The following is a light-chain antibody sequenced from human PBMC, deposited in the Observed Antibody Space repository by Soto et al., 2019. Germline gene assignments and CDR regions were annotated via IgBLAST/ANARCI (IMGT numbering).Light chain of an antibody. Sequence: EIVMTQSPATLSVSPGERATLSCRASQSVSSDLAWFQQSPGQAPRLLIYGASTRATGIPARFSGSGSGTEFTLTISSLQSKDFAIYYCQQYNNWPRTFGQGTKLEIK. J-gene: IGKJ2*01. CDR1: QSVSSD. V-gene: IGKV3D-15*01. CDR3: QQYNNWPRT. CDR2: GAS.